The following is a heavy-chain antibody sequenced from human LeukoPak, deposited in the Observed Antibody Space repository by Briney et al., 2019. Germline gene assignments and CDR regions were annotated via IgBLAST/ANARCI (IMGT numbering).Heavy chain of an antibody. V-gene: IGHV3-11*01. CDR3: ARDRAAADP. CDR1: GFIFSDYY. D-gene: IGHD6-13*01. J-gene: IGHJ5*02. CDR2: ISSSGGTI. Sequence: GGSLRLSCAASGFIFSDYYMSWIRQAPGKGLEWVSYISSSGGTIYYADSVKGRFTISRDDSKNMLFLQMDSLRVEDTAVYYCARDRAAADPWGQGTLVTVSS.